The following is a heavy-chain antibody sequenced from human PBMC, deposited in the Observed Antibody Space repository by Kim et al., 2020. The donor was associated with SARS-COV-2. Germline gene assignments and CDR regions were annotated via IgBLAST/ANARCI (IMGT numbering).Heavy chain of an antibody. D-gene: IGHD6-13*01. CDR3: ARGRIAAAGNRFDY. V-gene: IGHV7-4-1*02. Sequence: ASVKVSCKASGYTFTSYGINWVRQAPGQGLEWMGWINTNTGNPTYAQGFTGRFVFSLDTSVTTAYVQISSLKAEDTALYYCARGRIAAAGNRFDYWGQGTLVTVSS. CDR1: GYTFTSYG. CDR2: INTNTGNP. J-gene: IGHJ4*02.